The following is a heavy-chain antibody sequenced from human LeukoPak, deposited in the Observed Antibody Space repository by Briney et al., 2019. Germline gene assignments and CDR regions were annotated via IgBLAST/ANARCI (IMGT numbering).Heavy chain of an antibody. J-gene: IGHJ4*02. Sequence: SETLSLTCAVYGESFSGYYWSWIRQPPGKGLEWIGEINHSGSTNYNPSLKSRITISVDMSKNQFSLKLSSVTAADTAVYYCARGRWEIEDYWGQGTLVTVSS. CDR3: ARGRWEIEDY. CDR1: GESFSGYY. D-gene: IGHD1-26*01. V-gene: IGHV4-34*01. CDR2: INHSGST.